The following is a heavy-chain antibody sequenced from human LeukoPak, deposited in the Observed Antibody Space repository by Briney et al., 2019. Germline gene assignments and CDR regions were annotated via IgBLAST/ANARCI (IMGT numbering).Heavy chain of an antibody. J-gene: IGHJ5*02. Sequence: GESLKISCKGSGYSFTSYWIGWVRQMPGKGLEWMGIIYPGDSDTRYSPSFQGQVTISADKSISTAYLQWGSLKASDTAMYYCARHKNVDSSRWGGWFDPWGQGTLVTVSS. CDR1: GYSFTSYW. V-gene: IGHV5-51*01. CDR2: IYPGDSDT. D-gene: IGHD6-13*01. CDR3: ARHKNVDSSRWGGWFDP.